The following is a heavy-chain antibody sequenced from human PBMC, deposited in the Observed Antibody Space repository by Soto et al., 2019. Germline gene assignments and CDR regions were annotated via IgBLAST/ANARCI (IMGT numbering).Heavy chain of an antibody. CDR1: GFTFSSYA. J-gene: IGHJ4*02. CDR2: ISGSGGST. V-gene: IGHV3-23*01. Sequence: EVQLLESGGGLVQPGGSLRLSCAASGFTFSSYAMSWVRQAPGKGLEWVSAISGSGGSTYYADSVKGRFTISRDNSKNTLYLQMNSMRAEDTAVYYCAKDLVGATTLYYFDYWGQGTLVTVSS. D-gene: IGHD1-26*01. CDR3: AKDLVGATTLYYFDY.